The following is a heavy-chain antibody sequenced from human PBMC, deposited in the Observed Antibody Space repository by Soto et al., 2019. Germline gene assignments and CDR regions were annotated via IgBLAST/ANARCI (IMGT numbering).Heavy chain of an antibody. CDR2: VYYSGST. J-gene: IGHJ5*01. Sequence: SKRLSVTWIICGGSVSLGSHYWTWIRQPPGKGLEWIGYVYYSGSTNYNPSLKSRVTISVDTSKNQFFLKLTSVTAADTAVYYCASYYYGSGSLNWFYPRAQGTPVTISS. CDR3: ASYYYGSGSLNWFYP. D-gene: IGHD3-10*01. V-gene: IGHV4-61*01. CDR1: GGSVSLGSHY.